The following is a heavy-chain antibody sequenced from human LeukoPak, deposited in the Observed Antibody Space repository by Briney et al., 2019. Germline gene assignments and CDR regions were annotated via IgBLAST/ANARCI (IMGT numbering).Heavy chain of an antibody. CDR1: GFAFSSYD. J-gene: IGHJ3*02. V-gene: IGHV3-13*01. CDR3: ATAYRGYYGSGSYYNDAFDI. D-gene: IGHD3-10*01. Sequence: PGGSLRLSCAASGFAFSSYDMHWVRQAPGKGLEWVSAIGTAGDTYYPGFVKGRFTISREKAKNSLYLQMNSLRAGDTAVYYCATAYRGYYGSGSYYNDAFDIWGQGTMVTVSS. CDR2: IGTAGDT.